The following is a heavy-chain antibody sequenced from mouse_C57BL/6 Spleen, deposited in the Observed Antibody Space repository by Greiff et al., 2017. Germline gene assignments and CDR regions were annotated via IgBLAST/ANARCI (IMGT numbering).Heavy chain of an antibody. CDR1: GYAFTNYL. CDR3: ARSQPGGFAY. Sequence: VQLQQSGAELVRPGTSVKVSCKASGYAFTNYLIEWVKQRPGQGLEWIGVINPGSGGTNHNEKFKGKATLTADKSSRTAYIQLSSLTSEDSAVYFCARSQPGGFAYWGQGTLVTVSA. D-gene: IGHD3-2*02. J-gene: IGHJ3*01. CDR2: INPGSGGT. V-gene: IGHV1-54*01.